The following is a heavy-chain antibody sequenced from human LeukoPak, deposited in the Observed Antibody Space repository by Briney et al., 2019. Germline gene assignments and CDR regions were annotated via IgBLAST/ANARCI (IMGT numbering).Heavy chain of an antibody. D-gene: IGHD1-26*01. CDR2: IYTSGST. CDR3: TKRQGPTSGSYDYFDP. J-gene: IGHJ5*02. Sequence: SETLSLTCTVSGGSISSYYWSWIRQPAGKGLEWIGRIYTSGSTNYNPSLKSRVTISVDTSNNQFSLKVTSVTAADTAMYYCTKRQGPTSGSYDYFDPWGQGALVTVSS. CDR1: GGSISSYY. V-gene: IGHV4-4*07.